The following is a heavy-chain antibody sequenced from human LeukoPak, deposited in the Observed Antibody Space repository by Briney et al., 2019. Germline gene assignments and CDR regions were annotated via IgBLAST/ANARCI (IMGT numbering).Heavy chain of an antibody. D-gene: IGHD3-22*01. J-gene: IGHJ4*02. Sequence: SSQTLPLTCTVSGGCISSGDYYWSWIRQPPGKGLEWIGYIYYSGSTYYNPSLKSRVTISVDTSKNQFSLKQSSVTAADTAVYYRARSHDSSGYYHPFDYWGQGTLVTVSS. V-gene: IGHV4-30-4*08. CDR3: ARSHDSSGYYHPFDY. CDR1: GGCISSGDYY. CDR2: IYYSGST.